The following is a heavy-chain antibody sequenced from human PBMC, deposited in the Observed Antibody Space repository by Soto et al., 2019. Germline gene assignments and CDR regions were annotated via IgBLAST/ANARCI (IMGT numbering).Heavy chain of an antibody. D-gene: IGHD3-16*01. V-gene: IGHV3-23*01. CDR2: ISVSSGIT. J-gene: IGHJ4*02. CDR1: GVTVKSSV. Sequence: GGSMGLGCAACGVTVKSSVVGWVLKAQGRGLEWVSAISVSSGITYYADSVKGRFTISRDNSKNTLYLQMNSLRAEDTAVYYCAKVKGGGGVGEPATLAIARGQGTLVPVSP. CDR3: AKVKGGGGVGEPATLAIA.